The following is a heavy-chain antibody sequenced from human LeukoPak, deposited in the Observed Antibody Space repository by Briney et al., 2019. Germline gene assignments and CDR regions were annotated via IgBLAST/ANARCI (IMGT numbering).Heavy chain of an antibody. V-gene: IGHV3-23*01. Sequence: PGGSLRLSCAASGFTFSSYAMSWVRQAPGKGLEWVSAISGSGGSTYYADSVKGRFTISRDNSKNTLCLQMNSLRAEDTAVYYCAKSITYYYGSGSYPDYWGQGTLVTVSS. D-gene: IGHD3-10*01. CDR1: GFTFSSYA. CDR2: ISGSGGST. J-gene: IGHJ4*02. CDR3: AKSITYYYGSGSYPDY.